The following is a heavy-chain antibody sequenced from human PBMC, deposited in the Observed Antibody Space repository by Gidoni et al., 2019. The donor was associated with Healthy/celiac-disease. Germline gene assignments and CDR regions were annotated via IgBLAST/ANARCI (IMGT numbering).Heavy chain of an antibody. Sequence: EVQLVESGGGLVQPGRSLRLSCAASGFTFDDYAMPWVRQAPGKGLEWVSGISWNSGSIGYADSVKGRFTISRDNAKNSLYLQMNSLRAEDTALYYCAKGVTMIVVVPLDYWGQGTLVTVSS. CDR3: AKGVTMIVVVPLDY. D-gene: IGHD3-22*01. V-gene: IGHV3-9*01. CDR1: GFTFDDYA. CDR2: ISWNSGSI. J-gene: IGHJ4*02.